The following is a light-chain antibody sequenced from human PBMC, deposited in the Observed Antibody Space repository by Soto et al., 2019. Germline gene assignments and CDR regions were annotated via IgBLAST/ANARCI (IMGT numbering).Light chain of an antibody. V-gene: IGLV2-14*03. J-gene: IGLJ1*01. Sequence: QSVLTQPASVSGSPGQSITISCTGTSSDIGHYDYVSWYQQHPGKAPKLMIYHVTYRPSGVSNRYSGSKSGNSASLTISGLQADDEADYYCCSHTTTHTYVFGIGLNVAVL. CDR3: CSHTTTHTYV. CDR1: SSDIGHYDY. CDR2: HVT.